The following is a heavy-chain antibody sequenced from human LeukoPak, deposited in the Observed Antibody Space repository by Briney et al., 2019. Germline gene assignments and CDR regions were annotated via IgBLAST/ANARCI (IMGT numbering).Heavy chain of an antibody. J-gene: IGHJ3*02. CDR2: ISYSGNT. CDR3: ARHCCSGPAKRVFDI. Sequence: SETLSLTCTVCGGSIISSDYHWGWDRQPPGKGLEWIGTISYSGNTDYNPSLRSRVTISVDTSNNQFSLRLGSVTAADTAVYHCARHCCSGPAKRVFDIWGQGTMVTVSS. CDR1: GGSIISSDYH. D-gene: IGHD2-15*01. V-gene: IGHV4-39*01.